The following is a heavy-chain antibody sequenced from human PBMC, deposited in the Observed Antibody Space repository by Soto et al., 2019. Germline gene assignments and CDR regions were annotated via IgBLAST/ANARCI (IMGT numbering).Heavy chain of an antibody. CDR2: INAGNGNT. V-gene: IGHV1-3*01. CDR3: ATSHGTTSGDYYFDY. Sequence: ASVKVSCKASGYTFTSYAMHWVRQAPGQRLEWMGWINAGNGNTKYSQRFQGRVTITRDTSTDTAYMELSSLRSEDTAVYYCATSHGTTSGDYYFDYWGQGTLVTVSS. J-gene: IGHJ4*02. D-gene: IGHD1-1*01. CDR1: GYTFTSYA.